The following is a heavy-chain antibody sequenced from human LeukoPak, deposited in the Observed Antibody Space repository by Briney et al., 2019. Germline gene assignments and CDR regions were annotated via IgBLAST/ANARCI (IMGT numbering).Heavy chain of an antibody. CDR1: GGSISSYY. CDR2: IYYSGST. D-gene: IGHD5-12*01. CDR3: ARPTTVEMATLRPFEAFDI. V-gene: IGHV4-59*04. Sequence: PSETLSLTCTVSGGSISSYYWSWIRQPPGKGLEWIGYIYYSGSTYYNPSLKSRVTISVDTSKNQFSLKLSSVTAADTAVYYCARPTTVEMATLRPFEAFDIWGQGTMVTVSS. J-gene: IGHJ3*02.